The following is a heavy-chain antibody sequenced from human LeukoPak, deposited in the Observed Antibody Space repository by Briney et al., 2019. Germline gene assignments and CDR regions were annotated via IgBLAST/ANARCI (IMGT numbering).Heavy chain of an antibody. D-gene: IGHD3-10*01. Sequence: ASVKVSCKVSGYTLTELSMHWVRQAPGKGLEWMGGFDPEDGETIYAQKFQGRVTMTEDTSTDTAYMELSSLRSEDTVVYYCATGAKPYYYGSGSPVHFDYWGQGTLVTVSS. CDR2: FDPEDGET. CDR1: GYTLTELS. J-gene: IGHJ4*02. V-gene: IGHV1-24*01. CDR3: ATGAKPYYYGSGSPVHFDY.